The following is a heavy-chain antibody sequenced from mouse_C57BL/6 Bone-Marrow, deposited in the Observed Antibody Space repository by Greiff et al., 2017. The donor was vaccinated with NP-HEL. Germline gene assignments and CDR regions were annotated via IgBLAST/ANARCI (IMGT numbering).Heavy chain of an antibody. Sequence: EVKLVESGGGLVKPGGSLKLSCAASGFTFSSYAMSWVRQTPEKRLEWVATISDGGSYTYYPDNVKGRFTISRDNAKNNLYLQMSHLKSEDTAMYYCARGYGNFDYWGQGTTLTVSS. J-gene: IGHJ2*01. CDR1: GFTFSSYA. D-gene: IGHD2-1*01. CDR2: ISDGGSYT. V-gene: IGHV5-4*03. CDR3: ARGYGNFDY.